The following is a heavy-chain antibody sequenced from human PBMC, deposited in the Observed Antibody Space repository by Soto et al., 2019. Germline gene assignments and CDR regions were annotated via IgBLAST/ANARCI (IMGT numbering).Heavy chain of an antibody. CDR3: ARVMRGYASDY. D-gene: IGHD6-25*01. Sequence: EVQLVESGGGLVQPGGSLRLSCAASGFTFSTYSMNWVRQAPGKGLEWVSYISSSGSTIYYSGSVEGRFTTSRDNAKNSLYVQMNSLRAEDTAVEYCARVMRGYASDYWGQGTLVTVSS. V-gene: IGHV3-48*01. CDR1: GFTFSTYS. J-gene: IGHJ4*02. CDR2: ISSSGSTI.